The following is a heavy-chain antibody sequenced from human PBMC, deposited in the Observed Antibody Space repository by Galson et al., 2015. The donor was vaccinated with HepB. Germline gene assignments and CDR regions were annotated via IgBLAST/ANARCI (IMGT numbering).Heavy chain of an antibody. Sequence: SLRLSCAVYGFTFSSYGMNWVRQAPGKGLEWVAVITYDGSNKYYAASVKGRFTISRNNSKNTLYLQMNSLRAEDTAVYYCAKVTLLACWERAAAVPYDAFDIWGQGTMVTVSS. CDR1: GFTFSSYG. D-gene: IGHD6-13*01. V-gene: IGHV3-30*18. J-gene: IGHJ3*02. CDR2: ITYDGSNK. CDR3: AKVTLLACWERAAAVPYDAFDI.